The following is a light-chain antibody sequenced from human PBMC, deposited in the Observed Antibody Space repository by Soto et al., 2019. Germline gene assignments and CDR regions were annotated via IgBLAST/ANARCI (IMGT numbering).Light chain of an antibody. J-gene: IGKJ4*01. Sequence: EIVMTQSPAILSVSPGERATLSCRASQSVSNYLAWYQQKPGQAPRLLIYDASIRATGIPARFSGSGSGTDFTPTISSLEPEDFAVYYCQQRSDWITFGGGTKVDIK. CDR1: QSVSNY. CDR2: DAS. CDR3: QQRSDWIT. V-gene: IGKV3-11*01.